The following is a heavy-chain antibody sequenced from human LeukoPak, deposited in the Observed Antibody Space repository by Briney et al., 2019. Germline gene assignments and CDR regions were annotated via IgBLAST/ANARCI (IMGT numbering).Heavy chain of an antibody. J-gene: IGHJ5*01. D-gene: IGHD5-18*01. CDR1: GFTFSSYN. CDR2: ISSSGSYI. V-gene: IGHV3-21*01. Sequence: GGSLRLSCVASGFTFSSYNMNWVRQAPGKGLEWVSSISSSGSYIYYADSVKGRFTISRDSAKNSLYLQMNSLRAEDTAMYYRARVWVFSYDSWGQGTLVTVSS. CDR3: ARVWVFSYDS.